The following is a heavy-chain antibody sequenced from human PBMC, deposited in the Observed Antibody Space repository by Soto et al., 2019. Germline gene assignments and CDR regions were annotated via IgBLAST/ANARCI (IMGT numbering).Heavy chain of an antibody. CDR1: GYSFTSYW. CDR3: AVHLGQNYYRLDV. Sequence: GESLKISCKGSGYSFTSYWISWVRQMPGKGLEWMGRIDTSDSYTNYSPSFQGHVTISADKSISTAYLQWSSLGAADTAVYYCAVHLGQNYYRLDVWGQGTTVTVSS. V-gene: IGHV5-10-1*01. CDR2: IDTSDSYT. D-gene: IGHD3-22*01. J-gene: IGHJ6*02.